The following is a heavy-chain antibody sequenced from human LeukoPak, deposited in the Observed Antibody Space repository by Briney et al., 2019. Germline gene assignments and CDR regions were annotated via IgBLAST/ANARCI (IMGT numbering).Heavy chain of an antibody. V-gene: IGHV3-48*04. CDR3: ARVAKDYMDV. J-gene: IGHJ6*03. Sequence: GGSLRLSCAASGFTFSSYSMNWVRQAPGKGLEWVSYISSSSSTIYYADSVKGRFTISRDNAKNSLNLQMNSLRAEDTAVYYCARVAKDYMDVWGKGTTVTVSS. D-gene: IGHD3-3*02. CDR1: GFTFSSYS. CDR2: ISSSSSTI.